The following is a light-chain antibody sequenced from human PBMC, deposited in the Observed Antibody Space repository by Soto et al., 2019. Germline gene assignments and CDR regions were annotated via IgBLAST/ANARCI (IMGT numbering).Light chain of an antibody. CDR1: QSISSW. J-gene: IGKJ1*01. Sequence: DIQMTQSPSTLSASVGDRVTITCRASQSISSWLAWYQQKPGKAPKLLIYDASSLESGVPSRFSGSGSGTEFTLTISSLQPDDFATHYCQQYNSYWTFGQGTKVDIK. CDR3: QQYNSYWT. CDR2: DAS. V-gene: IGKV1-5*01.